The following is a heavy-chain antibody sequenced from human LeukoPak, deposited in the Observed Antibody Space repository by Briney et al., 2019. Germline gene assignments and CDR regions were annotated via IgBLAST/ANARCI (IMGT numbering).Heavy chain of an antibody. D-gene: IGHD4-11*01. CDR3: STTVTSLLKFPPPYNDY. J-gene: IGHJ4*02. CDR2: IRSKANRYAT. CDR1: GFTFTDSA. V-gene: IGHV3-73*01. Sequence: GGSLRLSCAASGFTFTDSAVHWVRQASGKGLGWVGRIRSKANRYATAYAASVKGRFTISRDDSKNTAYLQMNSLKTEDTAVYYCSTTVTSLLKFPPPYNDYWGQGTLVTVSS.